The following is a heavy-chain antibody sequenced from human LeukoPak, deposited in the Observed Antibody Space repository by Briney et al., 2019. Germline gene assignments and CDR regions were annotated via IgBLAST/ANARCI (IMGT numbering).Heavy chain of an antibody. CDR1: GASINSGAYS. V-gene: IGHV4-31*11. Sequence: SQTLSLTCAVSGASINSGAYSWTWIRQRPGEGLEFIGNISYTGDTYFNPSLKSRVAFSVDTSKSHFSLGLTPVTAADTAFYYCARLTPLYGLDYWGQGILATVSS. D-gene: IGHD2-2*02. J-gene: IGHJ4*02. CDR3: ARLTPLYGLDY. CDR2: ISYTGDT.